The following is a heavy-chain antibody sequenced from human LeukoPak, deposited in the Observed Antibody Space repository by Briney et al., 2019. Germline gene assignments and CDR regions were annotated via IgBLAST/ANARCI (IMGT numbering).Heavy chain of an antibody. CDR1: GFTFSSYA. CDR2: ISSSSSYI. D-gene: IGHD3-10*01. Sequence: GRSLTLSCAASGFTFSSYAMHWVRQAPGKGLEWVSSISSSSSYIFYADSVKGRFTISRDNSKNPVFLQMNSLRAADTAVYYCARGSEFESGSWMFYFDYWGQGTLVIVSS. CDR3: ARGSEFESGSWMFYFDY. V-gene: IGHV3-21*04. J-gene: IGHJ4*02.